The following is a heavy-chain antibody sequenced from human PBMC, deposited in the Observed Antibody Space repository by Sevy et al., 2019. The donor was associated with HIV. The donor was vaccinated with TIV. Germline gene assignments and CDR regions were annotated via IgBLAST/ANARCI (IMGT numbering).Heavy chain of an antibody. V-gene: IGHV3-7*03. D-gene: IGHD4-17*01. CDR3: ARDVNGDYGGFDY. J-gene: IGHJ4*02. Sequence: GGSLRLSCAASEFTFSSYWMSWVRQAPGKGLEWVANIKQDGSEKYYVDSVKGRFTISRDNAKNSLYLQMNSLRAEDTAVYYCARDVNGDYGGFDYWGQGTLVTVSS. CDR1: EFTFSSYW. CDR2: IKQDGSEK.